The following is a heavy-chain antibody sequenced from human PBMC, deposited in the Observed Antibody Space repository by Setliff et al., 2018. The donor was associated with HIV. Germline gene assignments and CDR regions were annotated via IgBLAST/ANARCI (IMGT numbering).Heavy chain of an antibody. D-gene: IGHD6-6*01. Sequence: SETLSLTCTVSGGSISSHYWSWIRQPPGKGLEWIGSIHYSGRTTYSPSLKSRVTISVDTSKNQFSLKLRSVTAADTALFYCARVGYSNSSYGMDVWGQGTTVTVSS. CDR2: IHYSGRT. V-gene: IGHV4-59*11. J-gene: IGHJ6*02. CDR1: GGSISSHY. CDR3: ARVGYSNSSYGMDV.